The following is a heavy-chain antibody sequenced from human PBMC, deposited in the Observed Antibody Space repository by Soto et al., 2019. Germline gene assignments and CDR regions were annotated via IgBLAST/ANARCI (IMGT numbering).Heavy chain of an antibody. D-gene: IGHD6-6*01. CDR3: ARDIYEYSSASFDY. Sequence: QVQLVESGGGVVQPGRSLRLSCAASGFTFSSYAMHWVRQAPGKGLEWVAVISYDGSNKYYADSVKGRFTISKDNSKNTLYRQMNSLRAEDTAVYYCARDIYEYSSASFDYWGQGTLVTVSS. J-gene: IGHJ4*02. CDR2: ISYDGSNK. CDR1: GFTFSSYA. V-gene: IGHV3-30-3*01.